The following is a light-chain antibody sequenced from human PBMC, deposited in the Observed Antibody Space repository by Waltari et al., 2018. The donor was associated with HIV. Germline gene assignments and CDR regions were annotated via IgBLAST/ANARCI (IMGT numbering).Light chain of an antibody. J-gene: IGLJ2*01. CDR3: CSYAGSSTPVV. V-gene: IGLV2-23*02. Sequence: QSALTQPASVSGSPGQSITISCTGTSSDVGTYNLVSWYQQHPGKAPKLMIFEVSKRPSGVSNRVSCSKSGNTASLTISGLQAEDEADYYCCSYAGSSTPVVFGGGTKLTVL. CDR2: EVS. CDR1: SSDVGTYNL.